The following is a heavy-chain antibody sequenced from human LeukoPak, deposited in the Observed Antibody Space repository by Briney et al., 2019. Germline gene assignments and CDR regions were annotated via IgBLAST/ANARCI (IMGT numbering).Heavy chain of an antibody. CDR1: GFTFDDYA. Sequence: PGGSLRLSCAASGFTFDDYAMHWVRQAPGKGLEWVSGISWNSGSIGYADSVKGRFTISRDNAKNSLYLQMNSLRAEDTAVYYCARDQYDFWSGYPYYFDYWGQGTLVTVSS. CDR2: ISWNSGSI. D-gene: IGHD3-3*01. J-gene: IGHJ4*02. CDR3: ARDQYDFWSGYPYYFDY. V-gene: IGHV3-9*01.